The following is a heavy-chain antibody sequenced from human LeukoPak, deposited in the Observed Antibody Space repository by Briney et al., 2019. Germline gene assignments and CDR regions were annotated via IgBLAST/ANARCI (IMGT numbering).Heavy chain of an antibody. Sequence: GRSLRLSCAASGFTFSSYGMHWVRQAPGKGLEWVAVIWYDGSNKYYADSAKGRFTISRDNSKNTLYLQMNSLRAEDTAVYYCARVGSTVTTDGAFDIWGQGTMVTVSS. CDR1: GFTFSSYG. V-gene: IGHV3-33*01. CDR3: ARVGSTVTTDGAFDI. D-gene: IGHD4-17*01. J-gene: IGHJ3*02. CDR2: IWYDGSNK.